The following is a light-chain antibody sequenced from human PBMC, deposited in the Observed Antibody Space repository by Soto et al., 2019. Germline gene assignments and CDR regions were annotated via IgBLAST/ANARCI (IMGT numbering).Light chain of an antibody. J-gene: IGLJ2*01. CDR2: EVS. V-gene: IGLV2-8*01. CDR1: SSDVGGYNN. CDR3: SSYAGMIGGV. Sequence: QSALTQPPSASGSPGQSVTISCTGTSSDVGGYNNVSWYQQHPGKAPKLMIYEVSKRPSGVPDRFSGSKSGNTASLTVSGLQAEDEADYYCSSYAGMIGGVFGGGTKLTVL.